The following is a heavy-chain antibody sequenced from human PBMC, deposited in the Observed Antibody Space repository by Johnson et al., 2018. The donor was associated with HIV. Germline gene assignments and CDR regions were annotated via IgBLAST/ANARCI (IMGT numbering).Heavy chain of an antibody. J-gene: IGHJ3*02. CDR2: IRYDGTNK. Sequence: QVQLVEYGGGVVQPGGSLRLSCAASGFTFSSYGIHWVRQAPGKGLEWVAFIRYDGTNKYYADSVKGRFTISRDNSKNTLYLQMNSLRAEDTAVYYCARDGGETVVGSGAFDIWGQGTMVTVSS. CDR1: GFTFSSYG. CDR3: ARDGGETVVGSGAFDI. V-gene: IGHV3-30*02. D-gene: IGHD4-23*01.